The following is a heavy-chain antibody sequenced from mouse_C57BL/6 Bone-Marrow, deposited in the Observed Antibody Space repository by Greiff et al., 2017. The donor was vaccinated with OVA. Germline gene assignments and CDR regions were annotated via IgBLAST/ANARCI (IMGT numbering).Heavy chain of an antibody. CDR1: GYTFTDYY. CDR3: AKEMVVRPGFAY. V-gene: IGHV1-26*01. J-gene: IGHJ3*01. Sequence: EVQLQQSGPELVKPGASVKISCKASGYTFTDYYMNWVKQSHGKSLEWIGDINPNNGGTSYNQKFKGKATLTVDKSASTAYMELLSLTSEDSAVYYCAKEMVVRPGFAYWGQGTLVTVSA. D-gene: IGHD1-1*02. CDR2: INPNNGGT.